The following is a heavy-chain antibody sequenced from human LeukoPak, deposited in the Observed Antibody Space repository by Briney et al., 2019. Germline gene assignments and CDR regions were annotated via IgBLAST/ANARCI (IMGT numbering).Heavy chain of an antibody. CDR2: IGSSISYI. Sequence: PGGSLRLSCAAYGFTFSRYSMKWDRQAPGRGGEWVSSIGSSISYIYYADSVKGRFTISRDNPNTSLYLQINSLRAEDTAVYYCARAKWSTSCFDYWGQGTLVTVSS. CDR3: ARAKWSTSCFDY. V-gene: IGHV3-21*01. D-gene: IGHD2-2*01. CDR1: GFTFSRYS. J-gene: IGHJ4*02.